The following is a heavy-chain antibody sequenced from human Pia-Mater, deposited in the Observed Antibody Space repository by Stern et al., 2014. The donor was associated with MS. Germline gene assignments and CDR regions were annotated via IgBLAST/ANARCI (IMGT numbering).Heavy chain of an antibody. Sequence: VQLVESGTEVRKPGESLKISCKGSGYNFNIYWIAWVRQIPGKGLEWMGIIYPGDSDTRYSPSFQGHVTFSVDKSISTAYLHLSGLNASDTAMYYCARQTTGWYSDYWGQGTLVAVSS. CDR1: GYNFNIYW. CDR3: ARQTTGWYSDY. V-gene: IGHV5-51*01. D-gene: IGHD6-19*01. CDR2: IYPGDSDT. J-gene: IGHJ4*02.